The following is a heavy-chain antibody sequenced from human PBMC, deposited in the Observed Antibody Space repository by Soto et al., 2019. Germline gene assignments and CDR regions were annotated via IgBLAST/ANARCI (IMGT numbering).Heavy chain of an antibody. CDR3: ASYPYPPAYGDPQCFDY. D-gene: IGHD4-17*01. J-gene: IGHJ4*02. CDR1: GGTFSSYA. CDR2: IIPIFGTA. Sequence: QVQLVQSGAEVKKPGSSVKVSCKASGGTFSSYAISWVRQAPGQGLEWMGGIIPIFGTANYAQKFQGRVTITADKSTSTAYMELSSLRSEDTAVYYCASYPYPPAYGDPQCFDYWGQGTLVTVSS. V-gene: IGHV1-69*06.